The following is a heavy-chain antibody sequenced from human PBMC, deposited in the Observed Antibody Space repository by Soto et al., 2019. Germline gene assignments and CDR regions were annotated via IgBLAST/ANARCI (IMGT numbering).Heavy chain of an antibody. CDR3: ARLDSGSYSYYFDY. Sequence: PGGSLRLSCAASGFTLSSYAMSWVRQAPGKGLEWVSAISGSGGSTYYADSVKGRFTISRDNSKNTLYLQMNSLRAEDTAVYYCARLDSGSYSYYFDYWGQGTMVTVYS. D-gene: IGHD1-26*01. V-gene: IGHV3-23*01. CDR1: GFTLSSYA. J-gene: IGHJ4*02. CDR2: ISGSGGST.